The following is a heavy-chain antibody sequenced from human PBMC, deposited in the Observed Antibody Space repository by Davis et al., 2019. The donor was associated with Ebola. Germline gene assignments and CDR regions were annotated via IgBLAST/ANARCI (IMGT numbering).Heavy chain of an antibody. V-gene: IGHV3-23*01. CDR2: HGTSGDT. D-gene: IGHD2-21*02. CDR1: GFVFSSYV. Sequence: GGSLRLSCAASGFVFSSYVMSWVRRAPGKGLEWVSTHGTSGDTYYADSVKGRCTISRDNSKNTLHLQMNSLRVEDTAIYFCAKDTANIWFDVWGQGTMVAVSS. CDR3: AKDTANIWFDV. J-gene: IGHJ3*01.